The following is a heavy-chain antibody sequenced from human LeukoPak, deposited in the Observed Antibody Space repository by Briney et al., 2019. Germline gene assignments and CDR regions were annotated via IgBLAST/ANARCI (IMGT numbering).Heavy chain of an antibody. CDR2: ISAYNGNT. Sequence: ASVKDSCKASGYTFTSYGISWVREAPGQGLEWMGWISAYNGNTNYAQKLQGRVTMTTDTSTSTAYMELRSLRSDDTAVYYCARRGGVYDSSGYYYLRFDYWGQGTLVTVSS. V-gene: IGHV1-18*01. CDR1: GYTFTSYG. D-gene: IGHD3-22*01. J-gene: IGHJ4*02. CDR3: ARRGGVYDSSGYYYLRFDY.